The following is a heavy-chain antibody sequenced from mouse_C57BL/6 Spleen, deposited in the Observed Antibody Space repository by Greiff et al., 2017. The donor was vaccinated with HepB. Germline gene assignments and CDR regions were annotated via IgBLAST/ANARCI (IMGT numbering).Heavy chain of an antibody. J-gene: IGHJ4*01. CDR2: INPSTGGT. CDR1: GYSFTGYY. Sequence: EVQLQQSGPELVKPGASVKISCKASGYSFTGYYMNWVKQSPEKSLEWIGEINPSTGGTTYNQKFKAKATLTVDKSSSTAYMQLKSLTSEDSAVYYCASRKTDHYYGSPLEDYWGQGTSVTVSS. D-gene: IGHD1-1*01. V-gene: IGHV1-42*01. CDR3: ASRKTDHYYGSPLEDY.